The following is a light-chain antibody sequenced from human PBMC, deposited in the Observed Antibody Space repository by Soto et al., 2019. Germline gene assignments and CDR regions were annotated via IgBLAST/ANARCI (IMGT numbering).Light chain of an antibody. J-gene: IGLJ1*01. Sequence: QSVLTQPPSASGTPGQRVTISCSGSSSNIGSNYEYWYQQLPGTAPKLLIYRNNQRPSGVPDRFSGSKSGTSASLAISGLRSEDEADYYCAAWDDSLSGRDVFGTGTKLTVL. CDR2: RNN. CDR3: AAWDDSLSGRDV. V-gene: IGLV1-47*01. CDR1: SSNIGSNY.